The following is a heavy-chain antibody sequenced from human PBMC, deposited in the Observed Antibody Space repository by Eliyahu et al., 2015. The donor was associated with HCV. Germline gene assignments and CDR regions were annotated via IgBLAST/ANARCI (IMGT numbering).Heavy chain of an antibody. Sequence: GDYAMSWVRQAPGKGLEWVGFIRSKAYGGTTQNAAXVKGRFTISRDDSKNIAYLQMNSLKTEDTALYYCTRGGPLSGPNQPYAKWGQGTLVTVSS. CDR2: IRSKAYGGTT. CDR1: GDYA. J-gene: IGHJ4*02. V-gene: IGHV3-49*04. D-gene: IGHD2-2*01. CDR3: TRGGPLSGPNQPYAK.